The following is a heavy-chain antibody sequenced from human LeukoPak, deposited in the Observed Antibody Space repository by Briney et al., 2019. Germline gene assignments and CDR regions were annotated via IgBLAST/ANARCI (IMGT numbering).Heavy chain of an antibody. CDR2: ISYDGSNK. V-gene: IGHV3-30*03. D-gene: IGHD3-10*01. CDR1: GFTFSTYG. Sequence: GGSLRLSCAASGFTFSTYGMHLVRQAPGKGLEWVAVISYDGSNKYYADSVKGRFTISRDNSKNTLYLQMNSLRAEDTAVYYCARTFLNEVRAFDIWGQGTMVTVSS. J-gene: IGHJ3*02. CDR3: ARTFLNEVRAFDI.